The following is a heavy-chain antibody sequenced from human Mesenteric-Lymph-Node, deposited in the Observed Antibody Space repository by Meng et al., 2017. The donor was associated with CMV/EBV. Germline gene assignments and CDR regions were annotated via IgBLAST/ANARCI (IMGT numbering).Heavy chain of an antibody. J-gene: IGHJ5*02. V-gene: IGHV4-4*02. CDR1: ISSSNW. CDR3: ARVRYCTSTSCYGRSNWFDP. Sequence: ISSSNWWTWIRQDRGGGLRWIGKIYHRERTSYIPYIKSRDNISVDKSKNQISLKLSYVTAADRAVYYCARVRYCTSTSCYGRSNWFDPWGQGTLVTVSS. CDR2: IYHRERT. D-gene: IGHD2-2*01.